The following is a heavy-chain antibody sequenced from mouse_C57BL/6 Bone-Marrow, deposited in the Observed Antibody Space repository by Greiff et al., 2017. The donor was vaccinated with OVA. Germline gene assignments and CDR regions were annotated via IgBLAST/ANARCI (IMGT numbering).Heavy chain of an antibody. V-gene: IGHV7-3*01. CDR3: ASQIYYYGSAFAY. CDR1: GFTFTDYY. J-gene: IGHJ3*01. Sequence: EVKLVESGGGLVQPGGSLSLSCAASGFTFTDYYMSWVRQPPGKALEWLGFIRNKANGYTTEYSASVKGRFTISRDNSQSILYLQMNALRAEDSATYYCASQIYYYGSAFAYWGQGTLVTVSA. CDR2: IRNKANGYTT. D-gene: IGHD1-1*01.